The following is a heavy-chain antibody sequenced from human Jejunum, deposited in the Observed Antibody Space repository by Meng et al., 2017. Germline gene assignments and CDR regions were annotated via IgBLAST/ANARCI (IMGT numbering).Heavy chain of an antibody. D-gene: IGHD2-21*02. CDR2: IHHSGSI. J-gene: IGHJ4*02. Sequence: QVHVQQWGAGLLKPSETLSLTCAFQGGSFSTYDWSWIRQPPGKGLEWLGQIHHSGSINDNPSLKGRVTMSVDTSRSQISLKLNSVTAADTAVYYCRLAYCVSDCGDYWGQGTLVTVYS. CDR1: GGSFSTYD. V-gene: IGHV4-34*01. CDR3: RLAYCVSDCGDY.